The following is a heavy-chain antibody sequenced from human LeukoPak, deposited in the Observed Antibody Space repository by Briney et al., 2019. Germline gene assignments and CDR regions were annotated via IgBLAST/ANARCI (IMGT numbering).Heavy chain of an antibody. CDR1: GGSISNNY. J-gene: IGHJ6*02. CDR3: ARGSDYYDSSGYYFTAHYYGMDV. V-gene: IGHV4-59*12. D-gene: IGHD3-22*01. Sequence: SETLSLTCTVSGGSISNNYWSWIRQPPGKGLEWIGHFHDSESTNYNPSLKSRVTISVDTSKNQFSLKLSSVTAADTAVYYCARGSDYYDSSGYYFTAHYYGMDVWGQGTTVTVSS. CDR2: FHDSEST.